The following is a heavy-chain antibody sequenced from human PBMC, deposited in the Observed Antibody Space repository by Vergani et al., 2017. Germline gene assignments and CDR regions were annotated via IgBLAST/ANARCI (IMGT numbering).Heavy chain of an antibody. CDR2: IWYDGSNK. Sequence: QVQLVESGGGVVQPGRSLRLSCAASGFTFSSYGMHWVRQAPGKGLEWVAVIWYDGSNKYYADSVKGRFTISRDNSKNTRYLQMNSLRAEDTAVYYCAREVTPAWYFDLWGRGTLVTVSS. CDR1: GFTFSSYG. J-gene: IGHJ2*01. D-gene: IGHD4-23*01. V-gene: IGHV3-33*01. CDR3: AREVTPAWYFDL.